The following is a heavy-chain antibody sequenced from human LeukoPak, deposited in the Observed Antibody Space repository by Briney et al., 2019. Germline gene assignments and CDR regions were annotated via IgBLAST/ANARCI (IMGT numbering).Heavy chain of an antibody. CDR2: ISWNSGSI. J-gene: IGHJ4*02. CDR3: ARGVLRYFDWSLQGYFDY. Sequence: PGRSLRLSCAASGFTFDDYAMHWVRQAPGKGLEWVSGISWNSGSIGYADSVKGRFTISRDNAKNSLYLQMNSLRAEDTALYYCARGVLRYFDWSLQGYFDYWGQGTLVTVSS. CDR1: GFTFDDYA. V-gene: IGHV3-9*01. D-gene: IGHD3-9*01.